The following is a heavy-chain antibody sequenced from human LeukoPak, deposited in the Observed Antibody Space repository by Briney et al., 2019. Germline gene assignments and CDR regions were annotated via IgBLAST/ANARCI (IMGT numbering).Heavy chain of an antibody. CDR3: ARGRYYYYMDV. CDR1: GYTFTSYD. J-gene: IGHJ6*03. V-gene: IGHV1-69*13. Sequence: ASVKVSCKASGYTFTSYDINWVRQATGQGLEWMGGIIPIFGTANYAQKFQGRVTITADESTSTAYMELSSLRSEDTAVYYCARGRYYYYMDVWGKGTTVTISS. CDR2: IIPIFGTA.